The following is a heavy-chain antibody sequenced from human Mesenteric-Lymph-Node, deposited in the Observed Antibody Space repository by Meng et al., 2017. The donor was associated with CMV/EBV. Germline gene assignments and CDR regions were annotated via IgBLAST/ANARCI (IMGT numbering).Heavy chain of an antibody. Sequence: GSLRLSCAVYGGSFSVYYWSWIRQPPGKGLEWIAEINHSGSTNYNPSLKSRVTISVDTSKNQFSLNLSSVTAADTAVYYCARGLRRTAARPRWFDPWGQGTLVTVSS. D-gene: IGHD6-6*01. CDR1: GGSFSVYY. V-gene: IGHV4-34*01. J-gene: IGHJ5*02. CDR3: ARGLRRTAARPRWFDP. CDR2: INHSGST.